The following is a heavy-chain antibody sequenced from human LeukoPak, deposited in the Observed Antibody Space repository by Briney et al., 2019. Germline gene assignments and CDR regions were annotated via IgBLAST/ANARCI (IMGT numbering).Heavy chain of an antibody. CDR3: ARDSRYSDTSGYYYSHYYMDV. V-gene: IGHV4-59*01. CDR2: IYYSGST. Sequence: SETLSLTSTVSGGSISSYYWSWIRQPPGKGLEWIGYIYYSGSTNYNPSLKSRVTMSVDTSKNQFSLKLSSVTAADTAVYYCARDSRYSDTSGYYYSHYYMDVWGKGTTVTVSS. CDR1: GGSISSYY. D-gene: IGHD3-22*01. J-gene: IGHJ6*03.